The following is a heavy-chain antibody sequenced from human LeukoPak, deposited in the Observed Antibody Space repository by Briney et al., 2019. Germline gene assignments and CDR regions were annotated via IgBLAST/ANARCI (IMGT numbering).Heavy chain of an antibody. Sequence: GGSLRLSCAASGFTFSSYAMSWVRQAPGKGLEWVSAISGSGGSTYYADSVKGRFTISRDNSKNTLYLQMNSLRAEDTAVYYCAKGLLWFGELGPCNWLDPWGQGTLVTVSS. V-gene: IGHV3-23*01. CDR1: GFTFSSYA. D-gene: IGHD3-10*01. CDR2: ISGSGGST. CDR3: AKGLLWFGELGPCNWLDP. J-gene: IGHJ5*02.